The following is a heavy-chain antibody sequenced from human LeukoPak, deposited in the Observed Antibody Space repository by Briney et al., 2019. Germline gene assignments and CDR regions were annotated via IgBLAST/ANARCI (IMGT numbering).Heavy chain of an antibody. J-gene: IGHJ6*03. CDR1: GFTFSSYG. D-gene: IGHD1-14*01. CDR3: AKGARSYYYYMDV. CDR2: IRYDGSNK. V-gene: IGHV3-30*02. Sequence: GGSLRLSCAASGFTFSSYGMHWVRQAPGKGLEWVAFIRYDGSNKYYADSVKGRFTISRDNSKNTLYLQMSSLRAEDTAVYYCAKGARSYYYYMDVWGKGTTVTVSS.